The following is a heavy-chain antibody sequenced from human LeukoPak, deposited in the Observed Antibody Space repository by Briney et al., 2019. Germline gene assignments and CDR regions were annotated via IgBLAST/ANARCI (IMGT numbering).Heavy chain of an antibody. J-gene: IGHJ5*02. CDR3: ARDFGRDIVVVPAT. CDR2: ISAYNGNT. CDR1: GYTFTSYG. V-gene: IGHV1-18*01. D-gene: IGHD2-2*01. Sequence: ASVKVSCKASGYTFTSYGISWVRQAPGQGLEWMGWISAYNGNTNYAQKLQGRVTMTTDTSTSTAYMELRSLGSDDTAVYYCARDFGRDIVVVPATWGQGTLVTVSS.